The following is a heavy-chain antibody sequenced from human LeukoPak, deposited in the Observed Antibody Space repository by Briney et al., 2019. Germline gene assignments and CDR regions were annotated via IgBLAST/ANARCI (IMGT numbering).Heavy chain of an antibody. D-gene: IGHD1-1*01. Sequence: PSQTLSLTCAISGDTVSSNSANWNWIRQSPSRGLKWLGRTYYRSKWYSDYAVSVKSRITISPDTSKNQFSLLLNSVTPEDTAMYYCAREAEVERRGWDYWGQGILVTVSS. J-gene: IGHJ4*02. CDR3: AREAEVERRGWDY. V-gene: IGHV6-1*01. CDR1: GDTVSSNSAN. CDR2: TYYRSKWYS.